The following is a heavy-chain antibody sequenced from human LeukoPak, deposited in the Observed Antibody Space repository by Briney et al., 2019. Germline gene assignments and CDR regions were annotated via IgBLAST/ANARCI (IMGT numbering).Heavy chain of an antibody. V-gene: IGHV4-59*08. J-gene: IGHJ5*02. CDR3: ARHSKHQLSWFDP. CDR1: VGSISSYY. Sequence: SETLSLTCIVSVGSISSYYWSWSRQPPGKGLEWIGYVYYSGSTNYSPSLKSRVTISVDTSKNQISLKLNSVTASDTAVYRCARHSKHQLSWFDPLGQGTLVTVSS. D-gene: IGHD6-13*01. CDR2: VYYSGST.